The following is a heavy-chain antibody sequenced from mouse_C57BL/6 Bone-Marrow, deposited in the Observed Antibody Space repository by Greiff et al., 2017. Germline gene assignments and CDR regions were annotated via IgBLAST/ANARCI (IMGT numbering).Heavy chain of an antibody. J-gene: IGHJ3*01. Sequence: QVQLKQPGAELVKPGASVKLSCKASGYTFTSYWMQWVKQRPGQGLEWIGEIDPSDSYTNYNQKFKGKATLTVDTSSSTAYMQLSSLTSEDSAVYYCARGRGIYYGNYGNYGRFAYWGQGTLVTVSA. CDR2: IDPSDSYT. CDR1: GYTFTSYW. CDR3: ARGRGIYYGNYGNYGRFAY. D-gene: IGHD2-1*01. V-gene: IGHV1-50*01.